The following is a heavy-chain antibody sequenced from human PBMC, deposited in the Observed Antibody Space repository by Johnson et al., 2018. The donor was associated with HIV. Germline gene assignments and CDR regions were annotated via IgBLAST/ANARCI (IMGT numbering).Heavy chain of an antibody. Sequence: VQLVESGGGVVQPGRSLRLSCAASGFTFSNYGMHWARQAPGKRLEWVAFIRYDGNSKYYADSVKGRFTISRDNSKNPLYLQMNSLRAEDTAVYYCARVMGATQVMGAFDIWGQGTMAIVSS. CDR3: ARVMGATQVMGAFDI. V-gene: IGHV3-30*02. CDR1: GFTFSNYG. CDR2: IRYDGNSK. J-gene: IGHJ3*02. D-gene: IGHD1-26*01.